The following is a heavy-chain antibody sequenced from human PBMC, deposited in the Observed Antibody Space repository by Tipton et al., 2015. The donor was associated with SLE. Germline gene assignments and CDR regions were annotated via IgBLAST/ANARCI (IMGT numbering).Heavy chain of an antibody. CDR2: IYYSGST. Sequence: TLSLTCTVSGGSISSSSYYWGWIRQPPGKGLEWIGSIYYSGSTYYNPSLKSRVTISVDTSKNQFSLKLSSVTAADTAVYYCARGAGSSGDVDYWGQGTLVTVSS. V-gene: IGHV4-39*07. CDR1: GGSISSSSYY. D-gene: IGHD2-15*01. J-gene: IGHJ4*02. CDR3: ARGAGSSGDVDY.